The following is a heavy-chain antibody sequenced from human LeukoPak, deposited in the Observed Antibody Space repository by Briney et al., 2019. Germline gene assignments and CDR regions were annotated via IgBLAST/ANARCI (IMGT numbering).Heavy chain of an antibody. Sequence: PGGSLRLSCAASGFTFSSYAMYWVRQAPGKGLEWVSGISDSGYTTYYIDAVKGRFGISRDNTRDTLYLQMDSLRADDTAVYYCAKGRGNPYYFDYWGQGLLVTVPS. V-gene: IGHV3-23*01. CDR3: AKGRGNPYYFDY. D-gene: IGHD1-14*01. CDR2: ISDSGYTT. J-gene: IGHJ4*01. CDR1: GFTFSSYA.